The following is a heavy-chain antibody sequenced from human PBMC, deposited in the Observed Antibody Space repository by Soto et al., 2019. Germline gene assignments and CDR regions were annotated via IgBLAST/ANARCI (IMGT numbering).Heavy chain of an antibody. V-gene: IGHV3-23*01. J-gene: IGHJ4*02. CDR2: ISSSGGST. CDR3: AKRPTTCYFDY. D-gene: IGHD1-7*01. CDR1: GFTFSSYA. Sequence: EVQLLESGGGLVQPGGSLRVSCAASGFTFSSYAMSWVRQAPGKGLEWVSAISSSGGSTNYADSVKGRFTISRDNSKDTLYLQMNSLRGEDTAVYYCAKRPTTCYFDYWGQGTLVTVSS.